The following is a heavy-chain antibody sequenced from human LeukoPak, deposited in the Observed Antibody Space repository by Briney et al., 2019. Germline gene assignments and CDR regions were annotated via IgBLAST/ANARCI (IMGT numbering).Heavy chain of an antibody. D-gene: IGHD3-9*01. CDR2: IIPIFGTA. CDR3: ARAQRDILTGYTRDLRLYYFDY. CDR1: GGTFSSYA. J-gene: IGHJ4*02. V-gene: IGHV1-69*05. Sequence: GSSVKVSCKASGGTFSSYAISWVRQAPGQGLEWMGGIIPIFGTANYAQKFQGRVTITTDESTSTAYMELSSLRSEDTAVYYCARAQRDILTGYTRDLRLYYFDYWGQGTLVTVSS.